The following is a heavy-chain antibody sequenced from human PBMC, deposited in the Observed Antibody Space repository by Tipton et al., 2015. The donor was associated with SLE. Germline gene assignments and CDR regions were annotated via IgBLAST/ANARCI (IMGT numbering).Heavy chain of an antibody. CDR2: ISYSGST. CDR1: GASLTTTSYY. J-gene: IGHJ6*02. Sequence: PGLVKPSETLSLTCTVSGASLTTTSYYWGWVRQPPGKGLEWTGYISYSGSTYYNPSLASRVTMSIDTSTKQFSLSLHSVTAADTAVYFCAKGRYFDSTGFNREHWFFGMDVWGQGTTVTVSS. D-gene: IGHD3-22*01. V-gene: IGHV4-39*07. CDR3: AKGRYFDSTGFNREHWFFGMDV.